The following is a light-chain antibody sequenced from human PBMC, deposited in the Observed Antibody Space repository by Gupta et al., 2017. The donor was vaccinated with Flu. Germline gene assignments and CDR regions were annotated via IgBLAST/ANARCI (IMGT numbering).Light chain of an antibody. CDR1: SSNIGSNT. CDR2: SDN. Sequence: QSVLTQPPSASGTPGQRVPIPSSGSSSNIGSNTVTWYQQVPGTAPKLLMYSDNQWPSGVPDRFSGSKSGTSASLAISGLQSEDEADYYCSAWDDSLNGYVFGTGTTVTVL. CDR3: SAWDDSLNGYV. J-gene: IGLJ1*01. V-gene: IGLV1-44*01.